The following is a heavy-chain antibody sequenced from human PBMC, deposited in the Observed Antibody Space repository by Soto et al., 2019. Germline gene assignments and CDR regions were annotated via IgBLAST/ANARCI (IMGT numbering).Heavy chain of an antibody. D-gene: IGHD3-3*01. CDR1: GDSVSSNSAA. CDR3: ARDLPVYDFWSGYYSFDAFDI. V-gene: IGHV6-1*01. CDR2: TYYRSKWYN. Sequence: PSQTLSLTCAISGDSVSSNSAAWNWIRQSPSRGLEWLGRTYYRSKWYNDYAVSVKSRITINADTSKNQFSLQLNSVTPEDTAVYYCARDLPVYDFWSGYYSFDAFDIWGQGTMVTVSS. J-gene: IGHJ3*02.